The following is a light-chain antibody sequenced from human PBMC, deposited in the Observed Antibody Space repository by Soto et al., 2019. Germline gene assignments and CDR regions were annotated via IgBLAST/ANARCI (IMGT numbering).Light chain of an antibody. Sequence: SVVPQPPSACGSRGQTVNFYCSGSSSNIGRNTVHWYQQLPGTAPNVLIYTNDKRPSGVPDRFSGSKSGTSASLAISGLQSEDEADYYCAAWDDSLKGHVFGTGTKVTV. CDR1: SSNIGRNT. CDR2: TND. V-gene: IGLV1-44*01. CDR3: AAWDDSLKGHV. J-gene: IGLJ1*01.